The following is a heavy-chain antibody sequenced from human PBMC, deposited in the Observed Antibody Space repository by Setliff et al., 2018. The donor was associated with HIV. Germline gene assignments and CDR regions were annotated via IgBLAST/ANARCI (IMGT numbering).Heavy chain of an antibody. CDR1: GGSISTYY. D-gene: IGHD5-18*01. J-gene: IGHJ3*02. CDR2: IYYSGST. CDR3: ARGVTHPPPFGAFDI. Sequence: PSETLSLTCTVSGGSISTYYWSWIRQSPGKGLEWIGYIYYSGSTKYNPSLKSRLTISVDTSKNQFSLKLRSVTAADTAFYYGARGVTHPPPFGAFDIWGLGTLVTVSS. V-gene: IGHV4-59*01.